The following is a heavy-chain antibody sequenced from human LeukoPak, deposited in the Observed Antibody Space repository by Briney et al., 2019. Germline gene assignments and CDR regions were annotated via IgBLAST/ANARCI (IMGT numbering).Heavy chain of an antibody. CDR2: SYCSGLT. CDR1: GGSISSSTYS. Sequence: SETLSLTCTRPGGSISSSTYSWGWIRQPPWNGLEWLRGSYCSGLTYYNPSLESRATISVDTSKHQSSMTLNSVTSSETAIYYCAKHYMGSSYKRGLDYWGQGTRVTVSS. V-gene: IGHV4-39*01. J-gene: IGHJ4*02. CDR3: AKHYMGSSYKRGLDY. D-gene: IGHD3-10*01.